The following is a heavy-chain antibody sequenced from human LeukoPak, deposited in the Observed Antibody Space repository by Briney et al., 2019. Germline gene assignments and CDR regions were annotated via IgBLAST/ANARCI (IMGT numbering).Heavy chain of an antibody. D-gene: IGHD3-16*01. V-gene: IGHV3-74*01. CDR3: VTGHYDSRMYFDL. CDR1: GSTFSTYW. J-gene: IGHJ2*01. CDR2: IKFDGSLA. Sequence: PGGSLRLSCTASGSTFSTYWIHWVRQAPGKGLVWVSQIKFDGSLASYADSVKGRFTISRDNAKNTLYLQMNSLGTEDTAVYYCVTGHYDSRMYFDLWGRGTLVTVAS.